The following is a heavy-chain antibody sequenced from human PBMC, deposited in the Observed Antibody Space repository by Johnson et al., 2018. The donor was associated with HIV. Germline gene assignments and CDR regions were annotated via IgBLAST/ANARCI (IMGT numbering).Heavy chain of an antibody. V-gene: IGHV3-30*02. CDR3: AKGLYYGGSGDYAFDI. D-gene: IGHD2-21*01. CDR2: IRYDEADK. J-gene: IGHJ3*02. Sequence: QMQLVESGGGVVQPGGSLRLSCAASGFTFSSYGMHWVRQAPGKGLEWVAFIRYDEADKYYAASVKGRFTISRDNSKNTVYLQMSGLRVEDTAVYYCAKGLYYGGSGDYAFDIWGQGTMVTVSS. CDR1: GFTFSSYG.